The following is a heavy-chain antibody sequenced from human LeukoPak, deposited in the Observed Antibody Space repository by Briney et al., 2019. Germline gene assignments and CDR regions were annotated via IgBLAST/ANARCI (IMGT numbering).Heavy chain of an antibody. CDR2: ISYDGSNK. D-gene: IGHD1-26*01. V-gene: IGHV3-30*03. J-gene: IGHJ4*02. CDR3: ARSGSYAGGFDY. Sequence: GGSLRLSCAASGFTFSSYGMHWVRQAPGKGLEWVAVISYDGSNKYYADSVKGRFTISRDNSKNTLYLQMNSLRAEDTAVYYCARSGSYAGGFDYWGQGTLVTVSS. CDR1: GFTFSSYG.